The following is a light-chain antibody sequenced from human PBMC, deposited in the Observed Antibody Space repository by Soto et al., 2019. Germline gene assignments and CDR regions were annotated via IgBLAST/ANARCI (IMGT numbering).Light chain of an antibody. CDR1: SSDVGGYNY. V-gene: IGLV2-14*01. CDR2: EVS. CDR3: SSYTSSSTDV. J-gene: IGLJ1*01. Sequence: LTQPASVSGSPGQSITISCTGTSSDVGGYNYVSWYQQHPGKAPKLMIYEVSNRPSGVSNRFSGSKSGNTASLTISGLQAEDEADYYCSSYTSSSTDVFGTGTKVTVL.